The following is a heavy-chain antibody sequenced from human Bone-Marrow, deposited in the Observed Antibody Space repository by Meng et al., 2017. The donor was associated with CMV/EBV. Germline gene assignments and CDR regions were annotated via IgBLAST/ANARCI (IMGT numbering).Heavy chain of an antibody. CDR1: GGTFSSYA. J-gene: IGHJ5*02. D-gene: IGHD2-2*01. V-gene: IGHV1-69*10. Sequence: SVKVSCKASGGTFSSYAISWVRQAPGQGLEWMGGIIPILGIANYAQKFQGRVTITADKSTSTAYKELSSLRSEDTAVYYCARGPSPSLEYCSSTSCYHWGQGTLVTVSS. CDR3: ARGPSPSLEYCSSTSCYH. CDR2: IIPILGIA.